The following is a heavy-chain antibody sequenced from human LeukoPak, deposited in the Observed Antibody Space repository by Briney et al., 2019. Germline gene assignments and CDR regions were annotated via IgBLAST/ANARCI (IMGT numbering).Heavy chain of an antibody. J-gene: IGHJ4*02. CDR3: ARSASPFSAAIDY. Sequence: GCLRLSCAGSGFTYSSYAMHGGRRAPGKRLEYVSAISSNGGSTYYANSVKGRFTISRDNSKNTLYLQMGSLRAEDMAVYYCARSASPFSAAIDYWGQGTLVTVSS. V-gene: IGHV3-64*01. D-gene: IGHD2-2*01. CDR2: ISSNGGST. CDR1: GFTYSSYA.